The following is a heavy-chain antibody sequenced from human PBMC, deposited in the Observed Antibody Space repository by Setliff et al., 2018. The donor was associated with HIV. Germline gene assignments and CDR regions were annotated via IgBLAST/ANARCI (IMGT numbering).Heavy chain of an antibody. D-gene: IGHD6-19*01. CDR2: IYYSGST. V-gene: IGHV4-39*01. CDR3: IIAYSSGWLAPMGLDS. J-gene: IGHJ4*02. CDR1: AGSIRSSTYY. Sequence: PSETLSLTCTVSAGSIRSSTYYWAWIRQPPGKGLEWIGTIYYSGSTYYNPSLKSRATISVDTSKNQFSLKLSSVTAADTAVYYCIIAYSSGWLAPMGLDSWGQGTLVTVSS.